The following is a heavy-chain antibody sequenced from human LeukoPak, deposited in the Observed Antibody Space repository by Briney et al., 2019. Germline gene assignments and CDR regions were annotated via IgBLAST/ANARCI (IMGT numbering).Heavy chain of an antibody. Sequence: PGGSLRLSCAASGFTVSSNYMNWVRQAPGKGLEWVSVFYSGGNTYYADSVKGRFTISRDNSKNTLYLQMNSLRAEDTAVYYCAKGSGFYDSSAYDYWGQGTLVTVSS. D-gene: IGHD3-22*01. J-gene: IGHJ4*02. CDR2: FYSGGNT. CDR3: AKGSGFYDSSAYDY. V-gene: IGHV3-66*01. CDR1: GFTVSSNY.